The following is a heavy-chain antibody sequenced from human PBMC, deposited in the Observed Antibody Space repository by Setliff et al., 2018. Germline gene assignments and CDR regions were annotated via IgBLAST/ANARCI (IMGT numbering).Heavy chain of an antibody. J-gene: IGHJ4*02. CDR1: GGSVRGYY. Sequence: SETLSLTCTVSGGSVRGYYWSWIRQPPGKGLEWIGYMYYSGDTNYNPSLKSRVTISVDTSKNQFSLELRSVTAADTVVYYCARLPPLHKPMALTFDYWGQGILVTVSS. CDR3: ARLPPLHKPMALTFDY. CDR2: MYYSGDT. D-gene: IGHD3-10*01. V-gene: IGHV4-59*08.